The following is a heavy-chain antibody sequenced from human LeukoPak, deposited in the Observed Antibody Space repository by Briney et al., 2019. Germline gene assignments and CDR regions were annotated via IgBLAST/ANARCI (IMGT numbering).Heavy chain of an antibody. D-gene: IGHD5-24*01. CDR1: GGSISSYY. V-gene: IGHV4-59*12. CDR2: IYYSGST. Sequence: PSETLSLTCTVSGGSISSYYWSWIRQPPGKGLEWIGYIYYSGSTNYNPSLKSRVTISVDTSKKQFSLRLSSVTAAATAVYYCARGLRWLQLCYFDYWGQGTLVTVSS. J-gene: IGHJ4*02. CDR3: ARGLRWLQLCYFDY.